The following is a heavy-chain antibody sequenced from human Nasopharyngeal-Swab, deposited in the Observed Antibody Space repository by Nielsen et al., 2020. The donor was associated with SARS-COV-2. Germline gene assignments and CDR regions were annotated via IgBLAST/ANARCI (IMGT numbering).Heavy chain of an antibody. Sequence: GESLKISCAASGFTFSSYSMSWLRQAPGKGLEWVSTITGNGDTTYYADSVKGRFTISRDNPKNTFYLQMNSLRADDTAVYYCVRGSSDWRGIDYWGQGTLVTVSS. CDR3: VRGSSDWRGIDY. D-gene: IGHD6-19*01. CDR1: GFTFSSYS. J-gene: IGHJ4*02. V-gene: IGHV3-23*01. CDR2: ITGNGDTT.